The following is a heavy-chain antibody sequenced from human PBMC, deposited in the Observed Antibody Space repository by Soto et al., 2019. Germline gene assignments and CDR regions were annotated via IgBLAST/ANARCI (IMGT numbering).Heavy chain of an antibody. CDR2: IYSGGST. J-gene: IGHJ4*02. Sequence: GGSLRLSCAASGFTVSSNYMSWVRQAPGKGLEWVSVIYSGGSTYYADSVKGRFTISRHNSKNTLYLQMNSLRAEDTAVYYCARSPPGTPYYFDYWGQGTLVTVSS. D-gene: IGHD3-10*01. CDR3: ARSPPGTPYYFDY. CDR1: GFTVSSNY. V-gene: IGHV3-53*04.